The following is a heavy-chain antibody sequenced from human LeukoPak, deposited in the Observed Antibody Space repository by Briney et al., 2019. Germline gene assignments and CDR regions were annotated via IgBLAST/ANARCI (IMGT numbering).Heavy chain of an antibody. CDR2: INPSGGST. J-gene: IGHJ6*02. D-gene: IGHD6-6*01. CDR3: ARERVAARSYYYYGMDV. CDR1: GYTFTSYY. V-gene: IGHV1-46*01. Sequence: ASVKVSCKASGYTFTSYYMHWVRQAPGQGLEWMGIINPSGGSTSYAQKFQGRVTMTRDTSTSTVYMELSSLRSEDTAVYYCARERVAARSYYYYGMDVWGQGTTVTVSS.